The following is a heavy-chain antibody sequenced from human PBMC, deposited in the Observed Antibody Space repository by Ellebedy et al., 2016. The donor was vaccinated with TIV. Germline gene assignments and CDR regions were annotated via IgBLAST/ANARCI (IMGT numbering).Heavy chain of an antibody. V-gene: IGHV4-61*01. CDR1: GGSVSSGSYY. J-gene: IGHJ4*02. CDR3: ARDGADYGDYGFYGY. CDR2: IYYSGST. Sequence: SETLSLXXTVSGGSVSSGSYYWSWIRQPPGKGLEWIGYIYYSGSTNYNPSLKSRVTISVDTSKNQFSLKLSSVTAADTAVYYCARDGADYGDYGFYGYWGQGTLVTVSS. D-gene: IGHD4-17*01.